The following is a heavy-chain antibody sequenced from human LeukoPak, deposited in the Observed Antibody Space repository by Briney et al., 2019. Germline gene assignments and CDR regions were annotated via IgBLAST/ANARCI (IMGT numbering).Heavy chain of an antibody. Sequence: PGGSLRLSCAASGFSFSSYSMNWVRQAPGKGLEWISYISHSGSAEHYTDPVKGRFTISRDNAKNALYLQMNSLRAEDTAVYFCARDYVFAFDYWSQGTLVTVSS. J-gene: IGHJ4*02. CDR3: ARDYVFAFDY. D-gene: IGHD3-10*02. V-gene: IGHV3-48*01. CDR2: ISHSGSAE. CDR1: GFSFSSYS.